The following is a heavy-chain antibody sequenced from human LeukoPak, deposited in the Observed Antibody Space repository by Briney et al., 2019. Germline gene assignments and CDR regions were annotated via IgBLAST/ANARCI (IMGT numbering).Heavy chain of an antibody. CDR3: ARGQNGDYVHDY. Sequence: ASVKVSCKASGYTLTSYDINWVRQATGQGLEWMGWMNPNSGNTGYAQKFQGRVTMTRNTSISTACMELSSLRSEDTAVYYCARGQNGDYVHDYWGQGTLVTVSS. D-gene: IGHD4-17*01. CDR1: GYTLTSYD. J-gene: IGHJ4*02. CDR2: MNPNSGNT. V-gene: IGHV1-8*01.